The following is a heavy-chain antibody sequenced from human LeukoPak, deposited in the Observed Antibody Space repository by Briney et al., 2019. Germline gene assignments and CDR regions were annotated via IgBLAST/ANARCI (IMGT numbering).Heavy chain of an antibody. CDR3: ARTGIYGDLDY. CDR2: IYHSGST. J-gene: IGHJ4*02. V-gene: IGHV4-30-2*01. Sequence: PSQTLWLTCAVSGGSISSGGYSGSRIRSPPGKGREWIGYIYHSGSTYYNPSLKSRVTISVDRSKNQFSLKLSSVTAADTAVYYCARTGIYGDLDYWGQGTLVTVSS. D-gene: IGHD4-17*01. CDR1: GGSISSGGYS.